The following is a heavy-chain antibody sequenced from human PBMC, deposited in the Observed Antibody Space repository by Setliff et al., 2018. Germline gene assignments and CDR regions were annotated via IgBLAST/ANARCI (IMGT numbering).Heavy chain of an antibody. CDR1: GFTFANYA. D-gene: IGHD3-9*01. CDR3: AKDASYYDILTGANYLDT. V-gene: IGHV3-23*01. Sequence: GGSLRLSCAASGFTFANYAMTWVRQVPGKGLVWVSRINSDGSSTSYADSVKGRFTISRDNSNLYLQMNNLRAEDTAFYFRAKDASYYDILTGANYLDTWGRGTLVTVSS. CDR2: INSDGSST. J-gene: IGHJ4*02.